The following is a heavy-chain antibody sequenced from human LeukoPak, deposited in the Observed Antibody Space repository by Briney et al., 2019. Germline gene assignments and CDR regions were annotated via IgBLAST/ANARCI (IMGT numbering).Heavy chain of an antibody. CDR1: GGSISSSSYY. D-gene: IGHD5-18*01. Sequence: SETLSLTCTVSGGSISSSSYYWGWIRQPPGKGLEWIGSIYYSGTTYYNPSLKSRVTISVDTSKNQFSLKLSSVTAADTAVYYCARDSRDLRWGYSYGPFDYWGQGTLVTVSS. V-gene: IGHV4-39*07. J-gene: IGHJ4*02. CDR2: IYYSGTT. CDR3: ARDSRDLRWGYSYGPFDY.